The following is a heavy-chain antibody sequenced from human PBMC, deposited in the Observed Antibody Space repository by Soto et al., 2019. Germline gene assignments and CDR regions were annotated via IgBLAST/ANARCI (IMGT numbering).Heavy chain of an antibody. V-gene: IGHV1-2*02. CDR1: GYTFTGYY. CDR2: INPNSGGT. D-gene: IGHD3-10*01. J-gene: IGHJ6*02. Sequence: ASVKVSCKASGYTFTGYYMHWVRQAPGQGLGWMGWINPNSGGTNYAQKFQGRVTMTRDTSISTAYMELSRLRSDDTAVYYCARDIPMVRGVIMPPNYGMDVWGQGTTVTVSS. CDR3: ARDIPMVRGVIMPPNYGMDV.